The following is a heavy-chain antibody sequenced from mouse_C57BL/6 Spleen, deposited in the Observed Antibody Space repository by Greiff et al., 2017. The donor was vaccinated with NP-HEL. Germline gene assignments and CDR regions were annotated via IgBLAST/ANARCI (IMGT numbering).Heavy chain of an antibody. J-gene: IGHJ4*01. Sequence: EVKLQESGEGLVKPGGSLKLSCAASGFTFSSYAMSWVRQTPEKRLEWVAYISSGGDYIYYADTVKGRFTISRDNARNTLYLQMSSLKSEDTAMYYCTSYYYGSSSSYYAMDYWGQGTSVTVSS. CDR2: ISSGGDYI. V-gene: IGHV5-9-1*02. CDR3: TSYYYGSSSSYYAMDY. D-gene: IGHD1-1*01. CDR1: GFTFSSYA.